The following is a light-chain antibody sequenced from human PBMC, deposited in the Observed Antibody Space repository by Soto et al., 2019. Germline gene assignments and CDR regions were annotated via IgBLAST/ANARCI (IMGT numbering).Light chain of an antibody. V-gene: IGLV2-14*03. CDR1: SSDVGGYNF. J-gene: IGLJ1*01. Sequence: QSALTQPASVFGSPGQSITISCTGTSSDVGGYNFVSWYQQLPGKAPKLMIYEVTSRPSGVSNRFSGSKSGNTASLTISGLQAEDEADYYCSSYTSSSTYVFGTGTKVTVL. CDR3: SSYTSSSTYV. CDR2: EVT.